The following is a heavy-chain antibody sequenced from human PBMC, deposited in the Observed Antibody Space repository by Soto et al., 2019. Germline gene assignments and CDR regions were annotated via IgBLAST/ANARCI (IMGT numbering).Heavy chain of an antibody. CDR1: GFSLSTYG. CDR2: TSYGGSE. CDR3: ADERPLRGCCLLDS. Sequence: QVQLVESGGGVVQPGRSLRLSCAASGFSLSTYGMHWVRQAPGKGLEWVAVTSYGGSEDYAESVKGRFTISRDNSKNTLYPQMNSMRVEVTAAYYGADERPLRGCCLLDSWGQGARVTGSS. V-gene: IGHV3-30*18. J-gene: IGHJ4*02. D-gene: IGHD2-15*01.